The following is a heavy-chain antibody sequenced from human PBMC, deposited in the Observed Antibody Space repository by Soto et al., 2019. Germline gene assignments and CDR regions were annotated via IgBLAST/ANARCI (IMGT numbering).Heavy chain of an antibody. Sequence: GASVKVSCKASGGTFSSYAISWVRQAPGQGLEWMGGIIPIFGTANYAQKFQGRVTITADESTSTAYMELSSLRSEDTAVYYCARGSPAFPNLLTSKNYGMDVWGQGSTVTVSS. CDR3: ARGSPAFPNLLTSKNYGMDV. V-gene: IGHV1-69*13. J-gene: IGHJ6*02. D-gene: IGHD2-15*01. CDR2: IIPIFGTA. CDR1: GGTFSSYA.